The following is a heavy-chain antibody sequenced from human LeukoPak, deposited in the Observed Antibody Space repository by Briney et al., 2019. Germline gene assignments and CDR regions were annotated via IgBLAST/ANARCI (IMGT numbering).Heavy chain of an antibody. Sequence: SETLSLTCTASGGSIRSSSYYWGWIRQPPGKGLEWIGSIYYSGSTYYNASLKSRGTISVDTSKNQFSLKLNPVTAADTAVYFCARQVVAVAGTGYFDYWGQGTLVTVSS. CDR1: GGSIRSSSYY. D-gene: IGHD6-19*01. CDR2: IYYSGST. CDR3: ARQVVAVAGTGYFDY. V-gene: IGHV4-39*01. J-gene: IGHJ4*02.